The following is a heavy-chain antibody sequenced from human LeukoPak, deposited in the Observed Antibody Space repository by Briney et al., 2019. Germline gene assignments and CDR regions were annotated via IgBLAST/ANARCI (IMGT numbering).Heavy chain of an antibody. CDR1: GFTLRNYW. CDR3: ARYSSSSGGASYYLDY. Sequence: GGSLRLXCIASGFTLRNYWMHWVRQVPGKRLVWVSRISGDGSVTNYADSVQGRFTISRDNAKNILYLQINNLRSEDTAVYYCARYSSSSGGASYYLDYWGHGTLITVSS. J-gene: IGHJ4*01. CDR2: ISGDGSVT. V-gene: IGHV3-74*01. D-gene: IGHD6-6*01.